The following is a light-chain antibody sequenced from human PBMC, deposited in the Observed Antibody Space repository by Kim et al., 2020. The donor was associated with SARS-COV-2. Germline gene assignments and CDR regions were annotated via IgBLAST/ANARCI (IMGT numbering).Light chain of an antibody. V-gene: IGKV3-15*01. CDR1: QSVSSN. CDR3: QQYNNWPQT. Sequence: SVSPGERATLSCRASQSVSSNLAWYQQKPGQAPRLLIYGASTRATGIPARFSGSGSRTEFTLTISSLQSEDFAVYYCQQYNNWPQTFGQGTKLEI. J-gene: IGKJ2*01. CDR2: GAS.